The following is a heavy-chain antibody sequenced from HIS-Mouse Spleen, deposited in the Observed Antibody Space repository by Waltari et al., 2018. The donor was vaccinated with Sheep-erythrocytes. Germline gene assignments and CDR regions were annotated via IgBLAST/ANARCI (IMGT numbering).Heavy chain of an antibody. D-gene: IGHD6-13*01. J-gene: IGHJ4*02. V-gene: IGHV3-30*18. Sequence: QVELVESGGGAVLPGRHLRLPCAACGLTSSRQGMHWVGQAPGQGLECVAVISYDGNNKYYSDSLKGRFTISRDNSKNTLYLQMNSLRAEDTAVYYCAKDQSSWYLDYWGQGTLVTVSS. CDR2: ISYDGNNK. CDR3: AKDQSSWYLDY. CDR1: GLTSSRQG.